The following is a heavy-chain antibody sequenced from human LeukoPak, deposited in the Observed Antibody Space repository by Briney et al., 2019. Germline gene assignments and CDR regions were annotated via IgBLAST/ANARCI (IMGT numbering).Heavy chain of an antibody. CDR2: INPNSGGP. D-gene: IGHD2-8*01. CDR3: ARVGYCTHGVCYSMDV. V-gene: IGHV1-2*02. J-gene: IGHJ6*03. CDR1: GYTFTGHY. Sequence: ASVKVSCKASGYTFTGHYLHWVRQPPEKGFEGLDGINPNSGGPNYAQKFQGRVTMTRDTSISTAYMKLSRLRSDDTAVYYCARVGYCTHGVCYSMDVWGKGTTVTVSS.